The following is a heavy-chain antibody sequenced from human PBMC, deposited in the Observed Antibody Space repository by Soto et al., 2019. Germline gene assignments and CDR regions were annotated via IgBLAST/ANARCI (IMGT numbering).Heavy chain of an antibody. CDR2: IYWDDSK. CDR1: GFSLTTDRVG. CDR3: AHAYGGRSLY. Sequence: QITLKESGPTLVKPTQTLTLTCTFSGFSLTTDRVGVGWIRQPPGEALEWLAVIYWDDSKTYRPSLESRLPITKDTSRNQVALTKTNMDSLDTATYYCAHAYGGRSLYWGQGTLVTVSS. J-gene: IGHJ4*02. V-gene: IGHV2-5*02. D-gene: IGHD1-26*01.